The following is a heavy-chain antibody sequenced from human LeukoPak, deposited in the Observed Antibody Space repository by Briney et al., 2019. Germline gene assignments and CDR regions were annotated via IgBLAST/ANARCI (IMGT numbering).Heavy chain of an antibody. CDR2: INHSGST. CDR3: ARGKTYYYGSGSYYSY. V-gene: IGHV4-34*01. CDR1: GGPFSGYY. J-gene: IGHJ4*02. Sequence: SETLSLTCAVYGGPFSGYYWSWIRQPPGKGLEWIGEINHSGSTNYNPSLKSRVTISVDTSKNQFSLKLSSVTAADTAVYYCARGKTYYYGSGSYYSYWGQGTLVTVSS. D-gene: IGHD3-10*01.